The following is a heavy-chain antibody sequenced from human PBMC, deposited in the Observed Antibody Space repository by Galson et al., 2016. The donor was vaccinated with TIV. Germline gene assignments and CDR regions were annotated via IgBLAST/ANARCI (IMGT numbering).Heavy chain of an antibody. Sequence: SLRLSCAGSTLKSSNYAMSWVRQAPGKGLEWVSAISVSGGRTYYADSVKGRFTISRDNSKNTVYLQTNSLRVEDTAVSYCAKGGGYGDVYLDFLGQGTLVTVSS. CDR2: ISVSGGRT. D-gene: IGHD4-17*01. CDR1: TLKSSNYA. J-gene: IGHJ4*02. V-gene: IGHV3-23*01. CDR3: AKGGGYGDVYLDF.